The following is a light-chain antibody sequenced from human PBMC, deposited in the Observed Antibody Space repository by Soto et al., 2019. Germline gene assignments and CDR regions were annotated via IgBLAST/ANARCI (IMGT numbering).Light chain of an antibody. CDR3: SSYTGGNPSYV. CDR1: SSDVGGSNF. CDR2: EVT. Sequence: QSALTQPASVSDSPGQSITISCTGTSSDVGGSNFVSWYQQHPGKAPKLMIYEVTIRPSGVSDRFSGSKSGNTASLTVSGLQAEDEADYYCSSYTGGNPSYVFGTGTKLTVL. J-gene: IGLJ1*01. V-gene: IGLV2-14*01.